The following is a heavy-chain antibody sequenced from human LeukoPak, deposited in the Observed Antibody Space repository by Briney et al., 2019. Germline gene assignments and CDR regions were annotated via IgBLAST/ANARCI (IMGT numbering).Heavy chain of an antibody. Sequence: PGGSLRLSCAASGFTFSSYWMSWVRQAPGKGLEWVANIKQDGSEKYYVDTLKGRVTISTDNAKSSPYLQMNSLRAEDTAVYYGTSVDPGVVFNFDYWGQGTLVTVSS. V-gene: IGHV3-7*05. J-gene: IGHJ4*02. CDR2: IKQDGSEK. CDR3: TSVDPGVVFNFDY. D-gene: IGHD5-18*01. CDR1: GFTFSSYW.